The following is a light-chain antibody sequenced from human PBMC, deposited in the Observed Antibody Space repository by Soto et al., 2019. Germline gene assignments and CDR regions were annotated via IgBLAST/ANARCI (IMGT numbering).Light chain of an antibody. CDR3: QQLFDSPIT. V-gene: IGKV1-9*01. CDR2: AAS. J-gene: IGKJ5*01. CDR1: QVISTS. Sequence: DIQLTQSPSFLSPSIGESVTITCRASQVISTSLAWYQVQTGKAPKLLLYAASTLESGVPSRFSATVSGTEFSLTITSLQPEDFATYYCQQLFDSPITFGQGTRLE.